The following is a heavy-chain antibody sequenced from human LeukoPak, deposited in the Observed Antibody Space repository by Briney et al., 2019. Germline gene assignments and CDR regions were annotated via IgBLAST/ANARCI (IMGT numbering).Heavy chain of an antibody. D-gene: IGHD3-22*01. J-gene: IGHJ1*01. CDR3: AKGIYYYDSSRYLQH. CDR2: ISYDGSNE. V-gene: IGHV3-30*18. Sequence: GRSLRLSCAASGFTFSSYGMHWVRQAPGKGLEWVAVISYDGSNEYYADSVKGRFTISRDNSKNTLYLQMNSLRAEDTAVYYCAKGIYYYDSSRYLQHWGQGTLVTVSS. CDR1: GFTFSSYG.